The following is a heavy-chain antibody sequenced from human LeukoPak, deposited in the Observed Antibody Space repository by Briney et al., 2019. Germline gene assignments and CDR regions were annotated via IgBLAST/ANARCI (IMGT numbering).Heavy chain of an antibody. J-gene: IGHJ4*02. V-gene: IGHV1-8*03. CDR1: GYTFTSYY. Sequence: ASVKVSCKASGYTFTSYYMHWVRQAPGQGLEWMGWMNPNSGSTGYAQKFQGRVTITRNTSISTTYMELSSLRSEDTAVYYCARYSGGTDYWGQGTLVTVSS. CDR2: MNPNSGST. CDR3: ARYSGGTDY. D-gene: IGHD1-1*01.